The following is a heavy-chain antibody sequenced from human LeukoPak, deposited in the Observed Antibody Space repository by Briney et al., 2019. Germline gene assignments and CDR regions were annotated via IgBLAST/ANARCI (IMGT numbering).Heavy chain of an antibody. CDR1: GGSISSSSYY. J-gene: IGHJ4*02. D-gene: IGHD3-10*01. CDR2: INHSGST. V-gene: IGHV4-39*07. CDR3: ARSCVVRGAYFMDY. Sequence: SETLSLTCTVSGGSISSSSYYWSWIRQPPGKGLEWIGEINHSGSTNYNPSLKSRVTISVDTSKNQFSLKLSSVTAADTAVYYCARSCVVRGAYFMDYWGQGTLVTVSS.